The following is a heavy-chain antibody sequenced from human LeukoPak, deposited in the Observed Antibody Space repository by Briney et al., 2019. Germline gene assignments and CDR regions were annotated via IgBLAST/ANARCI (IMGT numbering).Heavy chain of an antibody. V-gene: IGHV3-23*01. Sequence: PGGSLRLSCAASGFTFSSYAMSWVRQAPGKGLEWVSAISGSGGSTYYADSVKGRFTISRDNSKNTLYLQMNSLRAEDTAVYYCAKLYERYCSSTSCSSPDYWGQETLVTVSS. CDR3: AKLYERYCSSTSCSSPDY. CDR1: GFTFSSYA. D-gene: IGHD2-2*01. CDR2: ISGSGGST. J-gene: IGHJ4*02.